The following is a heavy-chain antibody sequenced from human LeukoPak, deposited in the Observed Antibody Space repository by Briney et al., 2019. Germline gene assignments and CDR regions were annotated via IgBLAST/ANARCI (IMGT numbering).Heavy chain of an antibody. D-gene: IGHD6-13*01. J-gene: IGHJ5*02. CDR1: GGTFSSYA. Sequence: SVKVSCKASGGTFSSYAISWVRQAPGQGLEWMGGIIPIFGTANYAQKFQGRVTITADESTSTAYMELRSLRSDDTAVYYCARDLSTRYSSSWYISSPKKNPLEHNWFDPWGQGTLVTVSS. CDR3: ARDLSTRYSSSWYISSPKKNPLEHNWFDP. V-gene: IGHV1-69*13. CDR2: IIPIFGTA.